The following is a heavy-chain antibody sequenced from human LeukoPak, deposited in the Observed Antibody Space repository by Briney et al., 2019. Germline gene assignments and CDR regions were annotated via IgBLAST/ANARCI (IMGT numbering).Heavy chain of an antibody. CDR3: ARKQGGVLPAAADAFDI. CDR1: GYTLASYG. CDR2: ISDYNGNT. J-gene: IGHJ3*02. Sequence: ASVKVSCKASGYTLASYGISWVRQARGQGLEWMGWISDYNGNTNYAQKLQGRVTITTDTSTSTAYMELRSLRSADTAVYFCARKQGGVLPAAADAFDIWGQGTMVTVSS. V-gene: IGHV1-18*01. D-gene: IGHD2-2*01.